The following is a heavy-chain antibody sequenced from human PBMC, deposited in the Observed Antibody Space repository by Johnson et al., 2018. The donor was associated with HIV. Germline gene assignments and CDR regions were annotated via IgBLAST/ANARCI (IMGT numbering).Heavy chain of an antibody. CDR1: GFTFSNYA. D-gene: IGHD6-13*01. V-gene: IGHV3-30*04. J-gene: IGHJ3*02. CDR3: ASGWGIAASDAFDI. CDR2: ISYDGTKK. Sequence: QMLLVESGGGVVQPGRSLRLSCAGSGFTFSNYAVHWLRQTPGKGLELVAVISYDGTKKYYADSVKGRFSISRDNSENTVYLQMNSLRAEDTAVYYCASGWGIAASDAFDIWGQGTMVIVSS.